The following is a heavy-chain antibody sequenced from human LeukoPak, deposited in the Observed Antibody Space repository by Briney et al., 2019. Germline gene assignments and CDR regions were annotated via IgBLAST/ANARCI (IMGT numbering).Heavy chain of an antibody. CDR1: GFTFSSYS. V-gene: IGHV3-30*02. J-gene: IGHJ4*02. CDR2: IRYDGSNK. Sequence: GGSLRLSCAASGFTFSSYSMNWVRQAPGKGLEWVAFIRYDGSNKYYADSVKGRFTISRDNSKNTLYLQMNSLRAEDTAVYYCAKDSPLILMSYFDYWGQGTLVTVSS. CDR3: AKDSPLILMSYFDY. D-gene: IGHD3-16*01.